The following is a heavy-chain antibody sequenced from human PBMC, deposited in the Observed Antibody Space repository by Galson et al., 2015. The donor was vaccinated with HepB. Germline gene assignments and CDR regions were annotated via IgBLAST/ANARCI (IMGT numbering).Heavy chain of an antibody. CDR1: GGTFSSYA. V-gene: IGHV1-69*13. D-gene: IGHD3-3*01. J-gene: IGHJ4*02. CDR3: ARGGRILEWNKPPPFGY. Sequence: SVKVSCKASGGTFSSYAISWVRQAPGQGLEWMGGIIPIFGTANYAQKFQGRVTITADESTSTAYMELSSLRSEDTAVYYCARGGRILEWNKPPPFGYWGQGTLVTVSS. CDR2: IIPIFGTA.